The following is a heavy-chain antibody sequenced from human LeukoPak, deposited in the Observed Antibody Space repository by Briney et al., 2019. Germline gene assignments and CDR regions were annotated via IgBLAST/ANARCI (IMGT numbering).Heavy chain of an antibody. CDR3: ARQRADYFYHYLDV. Sequence: SETLSLTCTVSGGSISSSSYYWDWVRQPPGKGLEWIGNVYYGGNTFYNSSLESRVTITVDMSKNQFSLKLSSLTAADTAVYYCARQRADYFYHYLDVWGKGTSVTVSS. CDR2: VYYGGNT. V-gene: IGHV4-39*01. CDR1: GGSISSSSYY. J-gene: IGHJ6*03.